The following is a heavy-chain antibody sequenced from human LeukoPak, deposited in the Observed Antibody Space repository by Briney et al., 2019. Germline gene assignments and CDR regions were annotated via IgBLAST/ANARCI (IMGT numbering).Heavy chain of an antibody. J-gene: IGHJ4*02. D-gene: IGHD3-22*01. CDR2: ISGSGGST. CDR1: GFTFSSYA. CDR3: AASPVYDSSGYCDY. Sequence: PGGSLRLSCAASGFTFSSYAMSWVRQAPGKGLEWVSAISGSGGSTYYADPVKGRFTISRDNSKNTLYLQMNSLRAEDTAVYYCAASPVYDSSGYCDYWGQGTLVTVSS. V-gene: IGHV3-23*01.